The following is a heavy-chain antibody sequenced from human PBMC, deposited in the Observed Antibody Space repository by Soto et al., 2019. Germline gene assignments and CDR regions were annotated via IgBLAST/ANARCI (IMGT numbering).Heavy chain of an antibody. D-gene: IGHD6-19*01. CDR2: INPNSGGT. CDR1: GYTFSNYG. V-gene: IGHV1-2*02. J-gene: IGHJ6*02. CDR3: AINIAVAGTGRAPYYYGMDV. Sequence: ASVKVSCKASGYTFSNYGISWVRQAPGQGLEWMGWINPNSGGTNYAQKFQGRVTMTRDTSISTAYMELSRLRSDDTAVYYCAINIAVAGTGRAPYYYGMDVWGQGTTVTVSS.